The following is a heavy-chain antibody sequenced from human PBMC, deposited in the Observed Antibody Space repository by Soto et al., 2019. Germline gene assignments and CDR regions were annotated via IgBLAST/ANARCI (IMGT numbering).Heavy chain of an antibody. CDR1: GGSISIYY. D-gene: IGHD3-22*01. J-gene: IGHJ3*02. CDR2: IYYSGST. Sequence: AETLSLTCTVSGGSISIYYWSLMRQPPGKGLEWIGYIYYSGSTHYNPSLKSRVTISVDTSKNQFSLKLSSVTAADTAVYYCARDYDSSADRSFDSSGKVTMVAVSS. V-gene: IGHV4-59*01. CDR3: ARDYDSSADRSFDS.